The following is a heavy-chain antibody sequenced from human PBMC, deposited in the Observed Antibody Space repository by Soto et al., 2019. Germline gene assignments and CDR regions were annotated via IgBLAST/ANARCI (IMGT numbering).Heavy chain of an antibody. Sequence: PSETLSLTCTVSGGSISSGGYYWSWIRQHPGKGLEWIGYIYYSGSTYYNPSLKSRVTISVDTSKNQFSLKLSSVTAADTAVYYCARLINSSGYRDSLYWHLDLWGRGTLVTVSS. D-gene: IGHD3-22*01. J-gene: IGHJ2*01. V-gene: IGHV4-31*03. CDR2: IYYSGST. CDR3: ARLINSSGYRDSLYWHLDL. CDR1: GGSISSGGYY.